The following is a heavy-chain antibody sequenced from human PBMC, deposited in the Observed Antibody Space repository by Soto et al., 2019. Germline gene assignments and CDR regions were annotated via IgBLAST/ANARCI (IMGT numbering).Heavy chain of an antibody. CDR1: GFTFSSYS. V-gene: IGHV3-48*01. D-gene: IGHD6-13*01. CDR3: ARHPGYIAEIGWFDP. Sequence: EVQLVESGGGLVQPGGSLRLSCAASGFTFSSYSMNWVRQAPGKGLEWVSYISSSSSTIYYANAVKGRFTTSRDNAKNSPSLKMNSLSAEDTAVYYCARHPGYIAEIGWFDPWGRGTLVTVSS. J-gene: IGHJ5*02. CDR2: ISSSSSTI.